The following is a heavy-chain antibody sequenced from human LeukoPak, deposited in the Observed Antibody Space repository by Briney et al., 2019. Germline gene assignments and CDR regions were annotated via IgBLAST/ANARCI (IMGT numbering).Heavy chain of an antibody. CDR3: ARNFDS. CDR1: GLTFTSSD. V-gene: IGHV3-21*01. Sequence: GGSLRLSCVASGLTFTSSDFNWIRQAPGKGLEWLSTITRSGSNLYYADSVKGRFTTSRDDAKDSVYLQMESLRVENTAIYYCARNFDSWGQGTLVTVSS. CDR2: ITRSGSNL. J-gene: IGHJ4*02.